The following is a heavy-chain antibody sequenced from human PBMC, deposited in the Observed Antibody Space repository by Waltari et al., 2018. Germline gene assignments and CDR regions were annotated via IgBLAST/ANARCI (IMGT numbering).Heavy chain of an antibody. CDR2: ISKTGETR. D-gene: IGHD2-21*01. V-gene: IGHV3-23*01. Sequence: EVPLLESGGRLVQTGGSLRLSCLASGFPFSTHPMNWVRQPPGRGLEWIAGISKTGETRCDAGSVKGRFVMSRDNSKNMVCLEMSGLGAEDTAIYYWAKGPLAWSNGRDWFDGWGQGTLVTISS. CDR3: AKGPLAWSNGRDWFDG. J-gene: IGHJ5*02. CDR1: GFPFSTHP.